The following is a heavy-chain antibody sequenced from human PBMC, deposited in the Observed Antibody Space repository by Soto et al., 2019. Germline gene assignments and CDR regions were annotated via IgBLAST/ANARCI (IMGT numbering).Heavy chain of an antibody. V-gene: IGHV4-59*01. D-gene: IGHD4-17*01. CDR3: ARSSTVTWWFDP. Sequence: QVQLQESGPGLVKPSETLSLTCTVSGGSISSYYWSWIRQPPGKGLEWIGYIYYSGSTNYNPSLKSRVTISVDTSKNQFSLKLSSVTAADTAVYYCARSSTVTWWFDPWGQGTLVTVSS. J-gene: IGHJ5*02. CDR2: IYYSGST. CDR1: GGSISSYY.